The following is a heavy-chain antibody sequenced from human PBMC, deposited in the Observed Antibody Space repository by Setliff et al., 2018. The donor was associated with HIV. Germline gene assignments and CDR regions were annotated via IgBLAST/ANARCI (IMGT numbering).Heavy chain of an antibody. Sequence: SETLSLTCTVSGGSITSGGHYWSWIRQHPGKGLEWIWYIYYTGSTYYHPSLKSRVTISVDTSKSQFSMKLSSVTAADTAVYYCARTPRNYYDIRGYPSWGQGTLVTVSS. D-gene: IGHD3-22*01. CDR2: IYYTGST. CDR1: GGSITSGGHY. J-gene: IGHJ4*02. V-gene: IGHV4-31*03. CDR3: ARTPRNYYDIRGYPS.